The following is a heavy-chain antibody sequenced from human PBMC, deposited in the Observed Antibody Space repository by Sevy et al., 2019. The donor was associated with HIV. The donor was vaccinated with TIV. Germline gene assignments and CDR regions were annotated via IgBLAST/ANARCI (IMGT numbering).Heavy chain of an antibody. V-gene: IGHV3-21*01. Sequence: GGSLRLSCAASGFTFSSYSMNWVRQAPGKGLEWVSSISSSSSYIYYADSVKGRFTISRDNAKNSLYLQMNSLRAEDTAVYYCARDRPLGCSSTSCYGSVDMDVWDKGTTVTVSS. CDR1: GFTFSSYS. CDR2: ISSSSSYI. D-gene: IGHD2-2*01. CDR3: ARDRPLGCSSTSCYGSVDMDV. J-gene: IGHJ6*03.